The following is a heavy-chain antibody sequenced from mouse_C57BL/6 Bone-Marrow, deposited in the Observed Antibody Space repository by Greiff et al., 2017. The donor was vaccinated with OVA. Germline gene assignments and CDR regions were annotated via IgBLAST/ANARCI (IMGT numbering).Heavy chain of an antibody. CDR3: ARRLGDYYYAMDY. CDR1: GYTFTSYW. D-gene: IGHD4-1*01. CDR2: IHPNSGST. V-gene: IGHV1-64*01. J-gene: IGHJ4*01. Sequence: QVQLQQPGAELVKPGASVKLSCKASGYTFTSYWMHWVKQRPGQGLEWIGMIHPNSGSTNYNEKFKSKATLTVDKSSSTAYMQLSSLTSEDSAVYCCARRLGDYYYAMDYWGQGTSVTVSS.